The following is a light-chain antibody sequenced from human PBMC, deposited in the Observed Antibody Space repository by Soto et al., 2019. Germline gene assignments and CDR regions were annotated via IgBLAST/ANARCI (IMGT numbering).Light chain of an antibody. Sequence: MTQSPSTLSGSVGDRVTITCRASQTISSWLAWYQQKPGQAPRLLIYDASTRATGIPARFSGSGSGTEFTLTITSLQSEDFAVYYCQQYDNWPRTFGQGTKVDIK. CDR3: QQYDNWPRT. J-gene: IGKJ1*01. CDR2: DAS. V-gene: IGKV3-15*01. CDR1: QTISSW.